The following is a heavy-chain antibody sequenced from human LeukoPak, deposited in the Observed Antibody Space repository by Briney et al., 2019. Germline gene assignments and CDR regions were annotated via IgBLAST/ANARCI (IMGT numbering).Heavy chain of an antibody. CDR3: ARGGGTAMVTFDY. CDR1: GYTFTGYY. D-gene: IGHD5-18*01. V-gene: IGHV1-2*02. Sequence: ASVKVSCKASGYTFTGYYMHWVRQAPGQGLEWMGWINPSSGGTNYAQKFQGRVTMTRDTSISTAYMELSRLRSDDTAVYYCARGGGTAMVTFDYWGQGTLVTVSS. J-gene: IGHJ4*02. CDR2: INPSSGGT.